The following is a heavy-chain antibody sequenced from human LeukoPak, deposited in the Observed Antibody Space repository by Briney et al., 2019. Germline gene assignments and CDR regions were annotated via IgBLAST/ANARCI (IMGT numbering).Heavy chain of an antibody. J-gene: IGHJ4*02. V-gene: IGHV3-7*01. CDR2: IKQDGSEK. CDR1: GFTFSSHG. CDR3: ARDLYRIVVVPHYFDY. D-gene: IGHD3-22*01. Sequence: GGSLRLSCAASGFTFSSHGMSWVRQAPGQGLEWVANIKQDGSEKYYVDSVKGRFTISRDNAKNSLYLQMNSLRAEDTAVYYCARDLYRIVVVPHYFDYWGQGTLVTVSS.